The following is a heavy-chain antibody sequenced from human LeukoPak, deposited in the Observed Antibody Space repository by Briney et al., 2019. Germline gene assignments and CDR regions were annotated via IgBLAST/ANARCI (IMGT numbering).Heavy chain of an antibody. J-gene: IGHJ5*02. CDR3: AALIAAAGYWFDP. CDR2: IYYTGST. V-gene: IGHV4-59*08. Sequence: SETLSLTCTVSGGSTATYYWSWIRQPPGKGLEYIGYIYYTGSTDYNPSLKGRVTMSVDTSKNQFSLKLSSVTAADTAVYYCAALIAAAGYWFDPWGQGTLVTVSS. D-gene: IGHD6-13*01. CDR1: GGSTATYY.